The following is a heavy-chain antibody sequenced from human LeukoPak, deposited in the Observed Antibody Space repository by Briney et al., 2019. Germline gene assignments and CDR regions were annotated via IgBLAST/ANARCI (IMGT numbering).Heavy chain of an antibody. CDR2: IIPIFGTA. D-gene: IGHD6-19*01. J-gene: IGHJ4*02. CDR3: ARDKEPVAVAERTIDY. Sequence: ASVKVSCKASGGTFSSYAIGWVRQAPGQGLEWMGGIIPIFGTANYAQKFQGRVTITADESTSTAYMELSSLRSEDTAVYYCARDKEPVAVAERTIDYWGQGTLVTVSS. V-gene: IGHV1-69*01. CDR1: GGTFSSYA.